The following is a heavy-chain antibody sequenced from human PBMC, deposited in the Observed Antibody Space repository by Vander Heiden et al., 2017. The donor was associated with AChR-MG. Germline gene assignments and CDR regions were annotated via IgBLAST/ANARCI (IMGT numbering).Heavy chain of an antibody. Sequence: QVQLQESGPGLVKPSETLSLPCTVSGGSISSYYWSWIRQPPGKGLEWIGYIYYSGSTNYNPSLKSRVTISVDTSKNQFSLKLSSVTAADTAVYYCARDSGSYYWGFDYWGQGTLVTVSS. D-gene: IGHD3-10*01. CDR3: ARDSGSYYWGFDY. J-gene: IGHJ4*02. CDR1: GGSISSYY. V-gene: IGHV4-59*01. CDR2: IYYSGST.